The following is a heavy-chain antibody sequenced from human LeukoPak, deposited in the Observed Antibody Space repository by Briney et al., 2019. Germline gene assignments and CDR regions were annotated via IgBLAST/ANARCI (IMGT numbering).Heavy chain of an antibody. D-gene: IGHD3-9*01. CDR2: ISYDGSNK. V-gene: IGHV3-30*04. Sequence: GGSLRLSCAASGFTFSSYAMHWVRQAPGKGLEWVAVISYDGSNKYYADSVKGRFTISRDNSKNTLYLQMNSLRAEDTAVYYCAKEGEGLRYFDWLFRFDPWGQGTLVTVSS. CDR1: GFTFSSYA. J-gene: IGHJ5*02. CDR3: AKEGEGLRYFDWLFRFDP.